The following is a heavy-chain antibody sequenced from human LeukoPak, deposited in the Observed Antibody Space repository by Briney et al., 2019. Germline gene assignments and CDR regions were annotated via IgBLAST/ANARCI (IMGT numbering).Heavy chain of an antibody. CDR1: GGSISSYY. J-gene: IGHJ4*02. Sequence: SETLSLTCTVFGGSISSYYWSWIRQPPGKGLEWIGYIYTSGSTNYNPSLKSRVTISVDTSKNQFSLKLSSVTAADTAVYYCARXRTLAGNEAYYFDYWGQGTLVTVSS. CDR2: IYTSGST. CDR3: ARXRTLAGNEAYYFDY. D-gene: IGHD6-19*01. V-gene: IGHV4-4*09.